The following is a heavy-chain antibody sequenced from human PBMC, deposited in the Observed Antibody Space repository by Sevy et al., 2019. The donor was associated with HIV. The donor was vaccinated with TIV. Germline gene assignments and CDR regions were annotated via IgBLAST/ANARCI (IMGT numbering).Heavy chain of an antibody. J-gene: IGHJ4*02. CDR1: GYTLTKLD. CDR2: FDPEDGDT. CDR3: TTMEYYHNIIGSSSGDY. Sequence: ASVKVSCKVSGYTLTKLDMHWVRQAPGKGLEWMGGFDPEDGDTFYAQKFQGRVTMTEDTSTDTAYMELSSLRSEDTAVYYCTTMEYYHNIIGSSSGDYWGQRTVVTVSS. V-gene: IGHV1-24*01. D-gene: IGHD3-22*01.